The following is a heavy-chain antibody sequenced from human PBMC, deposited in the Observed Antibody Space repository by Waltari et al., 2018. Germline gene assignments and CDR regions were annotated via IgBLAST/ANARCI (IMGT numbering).Heavy chain of an antibody. CDR1: GGTFSSYA. V-gene: IGHV1-69*01. D-gene: IGHD3-3*01. Sequence: QVQLVQSGAEVKKPGSSVKVSCKASGGTFSSYAISWVRQAPGQGLEWMGGIIPIFGTANYAQKFQGRVTITADESTSTAYMELSSLRSEDTAVYYCARRAYYDFWSGYWSPGDYYYYGMDVWGQGTTVTVSS. J-gene: IGHJ6*02. CDR3: ARRAYYDFWSGYWSPGDYYYYGMDV. CDR2: IIPIFGTA.